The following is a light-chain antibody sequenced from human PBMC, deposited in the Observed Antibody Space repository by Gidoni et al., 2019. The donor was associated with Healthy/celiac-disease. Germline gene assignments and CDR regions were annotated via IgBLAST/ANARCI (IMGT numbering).Light chain of an antibody. Sequence: QSVLTQPTAVSGAAGQRVTISCTGSSSNIGAGYDVHWYQQLPGTAPKLLIYGNSNRPSGVPDRFSGSKSGTSASLAITGLQAEDEADYYCQSYDSSLSGSNVFGTGTKVTVL. CDR1: SSNIGAGYD. J-gene: IGLJ1*01. V-gene: IGLV1-40*01. CDR2: GNS. CDR3: QSYDSSLSGSNV.